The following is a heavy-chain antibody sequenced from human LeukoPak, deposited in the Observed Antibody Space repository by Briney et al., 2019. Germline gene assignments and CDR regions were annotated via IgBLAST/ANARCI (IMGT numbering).Heavy chain of an antibody. V-gene: IGHV4-59*08. Sequence: SETLSLTCTVSGGSISGYYWSWTRQPPGKGLEWIGYMYYSGSTKYNPSLKSRVTISVDTSKNQLSLKLSPVTAADTAVYYCARQDYYYYMDVWGKGTTVTVSS. CDR1: GGSISGYY. J-gene: IGHJ6*03. CDR3: ARQDYYYYMDV. CDR2: MYYSGST.